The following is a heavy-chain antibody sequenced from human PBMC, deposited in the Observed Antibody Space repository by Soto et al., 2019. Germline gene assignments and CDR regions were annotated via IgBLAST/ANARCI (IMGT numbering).Heavy chain of an antibody. CDR1: GGAISRGGYS. CDR3: ARRGGNAVDNWCDP. Sequence: QLQLQQSGSGLVKPSQTLSLPCAVSGGAISRGGYSWSWIRQPPGKGLEWIGYIYPSGSTYYNPALKRRVTISVDRSKNQFYLKLSSVTAEDTAVYYCARRGGNAVDNWCDPCGQGTLVTFAS. CDR2: IYPSGST. J-gene: IGHJ5*02. D-gene: IGHD2-15*01. V-gene: IGHV4-30-2*01.